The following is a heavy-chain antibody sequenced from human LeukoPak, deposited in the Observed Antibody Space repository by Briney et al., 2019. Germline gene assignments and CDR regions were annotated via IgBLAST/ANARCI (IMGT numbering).Heavy chain of an antibody. CDR1: GGSISSYY. Sequence: SETLSLTCTVSGGSISSYYWSWLRQAPGKGLEWIGYINYSGSTNSNPSLRSRVTISVDTSKNQFSLKLSSAAAADTAVYYCARTHYYGSGSSHFDYWGQGTLVTVSS. D-gene: IGHD3-10*01. CDR2: INYSGST. V-gene: IGHV4-59*08. J-gene: IGHJ4*02. CDR3: ARTHYYGSGSSHFDY.